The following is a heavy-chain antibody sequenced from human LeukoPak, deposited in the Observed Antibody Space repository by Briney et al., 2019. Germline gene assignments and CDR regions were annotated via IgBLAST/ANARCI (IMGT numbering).Heavy chain of an antibody. D-gene: IGHD1-1*01. CDR3: VRDARYRFDY. CDR2: INSDGSST. V-gene: IGHV3-74*01. J-gene: IGHJ4*02. Sequence: GGSLRLSCAASGFTFSSYGMHWVRQAPGKGLVWVSRINSDGSSTNYADSVKGRLTISRDNAKNTLYLQMNSVRAEDTAVYYCVRDARYRFDYWGQGTLVTVSS. CDR1: GFTFSSYG.